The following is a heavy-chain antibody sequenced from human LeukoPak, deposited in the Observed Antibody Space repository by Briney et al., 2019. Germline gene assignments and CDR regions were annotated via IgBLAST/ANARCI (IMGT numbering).Heavy chain of an antibody. CDR1: GFTFSDYS. J-gene: IGHJ4*02. V-gene: IGHV3-48*04. CDR3: ARDYNYAFDN. Sequence: GGSLRLSCAASGFTFSDYSMNWVRQAPGKGLEWISYIGISSGNTKYADSVKGRFTISGDNAKSSLYLQMNSLRVEDTAVYYCARDYNYAFDNWGQGTLVTASS. CDR2: IGISSGNT. D-gene: IGHD1-1*01.